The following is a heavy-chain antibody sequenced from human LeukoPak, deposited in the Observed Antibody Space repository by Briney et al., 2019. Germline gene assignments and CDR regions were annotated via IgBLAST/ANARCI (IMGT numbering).Heavy chain of an antibody. Sequence: SETLSLTCAVCGGSFSGYYWSWIRQPPGKGLEWGGEINHSGSTNYNPSLKGRVTISEDTSKNHVSLKLSSVTAADTAVYYCARGYCSSTSCYVSGRWFGRWGQGTLVTVSS. CDR2: INHSGST. CDR1: GGSFSGYY. J-gene: IGHJ5*02. V-gene: IGHV4-34*01. D-gene: IGHD2-2*01. CDR3: ARGYCSSTSCYVSGRWFGR.